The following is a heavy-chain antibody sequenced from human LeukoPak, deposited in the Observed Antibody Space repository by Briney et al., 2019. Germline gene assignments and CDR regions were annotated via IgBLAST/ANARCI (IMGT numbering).Heavy chain of an antibody. Sequence: SETLSLTCAVYGGSFSGYYWSWIRQPPGKGLEWVGEINHSGSTNYNPSLKSRVTISVDTSKNQFSLKLSSVTATDTAVYYCARAPPVSRGWKPRGPPNAFDNLGQRTKVTVFS. J-gene: IGHJ3*02. CDR1: GGSFSGYY. V-gene: IGHV4-34*01. CDR3: ARAPPVSRGWKPRGPPNAFDN. CDR2: INHSGST. D-gene: IGHD6-19*01.